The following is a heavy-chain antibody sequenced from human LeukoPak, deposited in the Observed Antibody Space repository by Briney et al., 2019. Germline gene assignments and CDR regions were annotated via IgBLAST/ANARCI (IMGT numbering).Heavy chain of an antibody. CDR3: AREFPVVVVAAGQYYFDY. D-gene: IGHD2-15*01. J-gene: IGHJ4*02. CDR2: IIPIFGIA. Sequence: SVKVPCKASGGTFSSYAISWVRQAPGQGLEWMGRIIPIFGIANYAQKFQGRVTITADKSTSTAYMELSGLRSEDTAVYYCAREFPVVVVAAGQYYFDYWGQGTLVTVSS. CDR1: GGTFSSYA. V-gene: IGHV1-69*04.